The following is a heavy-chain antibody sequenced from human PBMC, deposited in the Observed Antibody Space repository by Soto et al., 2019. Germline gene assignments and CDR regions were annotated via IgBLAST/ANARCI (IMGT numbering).Heavy chain of an antibody. CDR3: GRGGHIAVVTASVDT. CDR1: GYTFNTYY. Sequence: QVQLAQSGAEVRKPGASVKVSCKPSGYTFNTYYLHWLRQAPGQALEWMGVIHPSGGGTTYAQKFLGRVTVTRDTSTTTVFMELSSLRSDDTAVYYCGRGGHIAVVTASVDTWGQGTLVTGSS. J-gene: IGHJ5*02. D-gene: IGHD2-21*02. V-gene: IGHV1-46*02. CDR2: IHPSGGGT.